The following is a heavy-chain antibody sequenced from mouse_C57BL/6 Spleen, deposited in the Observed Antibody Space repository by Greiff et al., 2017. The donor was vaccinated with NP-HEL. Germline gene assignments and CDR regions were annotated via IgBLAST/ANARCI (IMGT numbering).Heavy chain of an antibody. V-gene: IGHV1-66*01. Sequence: VQLQQSGPELVKPGASVKISCKASGYSFTSYYIHWVKQRPGQGLEWIGWIYPGSGNTKYNEKFKGKATLTADTSSSTASMQLSSLTSGDSGVYYCARRGLDYWGQGTTLTVSS. CDR3: ARRGLDY. J-gene: IGHJ2*01. CDR2: IYPGSGNT. CDR1: GYSFTSYY.